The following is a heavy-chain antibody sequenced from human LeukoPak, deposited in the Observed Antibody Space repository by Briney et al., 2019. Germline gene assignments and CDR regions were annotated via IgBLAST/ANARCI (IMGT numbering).Heavy chain of an antibody. Sequence: ASVKVSCKASGGTFNSSGISWVRQAPGQGLEWMGGIISFFGAAHYIQKFQGRLTITADESTSTAYMELSSLTSEDTAVYYCTRDPSVDYDLLSHWFDPWGQGTLVTVSS. CDR3: TRDPSVDYDLLSHWFDP. CDR2: IISFFGAA. CDR1: GGTFNSSG. V-gene: IGHV1-69*13. D-gene: IGHD3-9*01. J-gene: IGHJ5*02.